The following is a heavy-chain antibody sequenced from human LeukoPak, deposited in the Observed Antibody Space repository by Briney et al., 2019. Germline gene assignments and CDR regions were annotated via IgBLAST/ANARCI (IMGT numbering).Heavy chain of an antibody. Sequence: GGSLRLSCAASGFTFSSYAMSWVRQAPGKGLEWVSGINGRGDSTVYADSVTGRFTISRDNAKNSLYLQMNSLRAEDTAVYYCARDHGRYCSGGSCYFGGFFEYWGQGTLGTVSS. V-gene: IGHV3-23*01. CDR3: ARDHGRYCSGGSCYFGGFFEY. J-gene: IGHJ4*02. CDR2: INGRGDST. CDR1: GFTFSSYA. D-gene: IGHD2-15*01.